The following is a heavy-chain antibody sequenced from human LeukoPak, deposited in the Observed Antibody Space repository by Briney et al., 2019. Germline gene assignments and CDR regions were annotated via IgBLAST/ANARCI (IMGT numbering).Heavy chain of an antibody. CDR1: GGSFSGYY. Sequence: NPSETLSLTCAVYGGSFSGYYWSWIRQPPGKGLEWIGYIYYSGSTNYNPSLKSRVTISVDTSKNQFSLKLSSVTAADTAVYYCARDVTAYYDILTGYYTEWFDPWGQGTLVTVSS. CDR3: ARDVTAYYDILTGYYTEWFDP. CDR2: IYYSGST. D-gene: IGHD3-9*01. J-gene: IGHJ5*02. V-gene: IGHV4-59*01.